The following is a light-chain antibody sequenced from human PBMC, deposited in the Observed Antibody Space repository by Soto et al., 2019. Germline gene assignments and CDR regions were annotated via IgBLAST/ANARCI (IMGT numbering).Light chain of an antibody. V-gene: IGKV3-20*01. CDR2: SAS. CDR3: QQFGGSPPMYT. J-gene: IGKJ2*01. Sequence: EIVLTQSPGTLSLSPGERATLSCRASQSVSTTYLAWYQQKPGQAPRLLIYSASRRATGIPDRFSGSGSGTDFTLTINRLEPEDFAVYYCQQFGGSPPMYTFGQGTKLEIK. CDR1: QSVSTTY.